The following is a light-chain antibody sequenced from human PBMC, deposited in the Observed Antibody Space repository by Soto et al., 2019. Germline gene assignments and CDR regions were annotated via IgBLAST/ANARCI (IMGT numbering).Light chain of an antibody. CDR3: SSYTASAPYV. V-gene: IGLV2-14*01. J-gene: IGLJ1*01. CDR1: SSDVGAYNF. CDR2: EVT. Sequence: QSALTQPASVSGSPGQSITISCTGTSSDVGAYNFVSWYQFHPGRAPKLIIYEVTIRPSGVSNRFSGSKSGNTASLTISGLQAEDEADYYCSSYTASAPYVFGSGTKSPS.